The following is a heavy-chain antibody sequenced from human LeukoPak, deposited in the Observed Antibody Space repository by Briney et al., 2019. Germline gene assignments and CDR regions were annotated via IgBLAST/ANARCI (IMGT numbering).Heavy chain of an antibody. CDR2: ISNFDGDT. V-gene: IGHV1-18*01. J-gene: IGHJ3*01. CDR1: GRLFTSYG. D-gene: IGHD6-13*01. Sequence: GASVKVSCKASGRLFTSYGIAWVRQAPGEGLEWVGWISNFDGDTKVAENLQGGVTLTTDSSTSTAYMVLTNLKFDDTAVYYCVRARGCSNCVLTDGFDSWGQGTKVTVSS. CDR3: VRARGCSNCVLTDGFDS.